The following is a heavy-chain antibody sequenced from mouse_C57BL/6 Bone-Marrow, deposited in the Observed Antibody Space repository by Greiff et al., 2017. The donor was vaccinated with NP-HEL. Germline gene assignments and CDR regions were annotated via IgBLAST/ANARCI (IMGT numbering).Heavy chain of an antibody. Sequence: QVQLKQPGAELVKPGASVKLSCKASGYTFTSYWMHWVKQRPGQGLEWIGMIHPNSGSTNYNEKFKSKATLTVDKSSSTAYMQLSSLTSEDSAVYYCARYCGSSYVNYWGQGTTLTVSS. D-gene: IGHD1-1*01. CDR1: GYTFTSYW. J-gene: IGHJ2*01. CDR2: IHPNSGST. V-gene: IGHV1-64*01. CDR3: ARYCGSSYVNY.